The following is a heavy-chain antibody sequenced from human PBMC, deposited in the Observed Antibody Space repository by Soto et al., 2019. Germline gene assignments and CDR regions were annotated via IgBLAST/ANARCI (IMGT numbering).Heavy chain of an antibody. D-gene: IGHD3-16*01. CDR2: IIPLLYTP. CDR1: GGTFSNYA. Sequence: QVQLVQSGAEVKNPGSSVKVSCKAPGGTFSNYAVSWVRQAPGQGLEWMGGIIPLLYTPTYARKFEDRVTIIADESTGTAYMDLAGLRSDDTAVYYCAIGHSYGQFDNWGQGTLVTVSS. CDR3: AIGHSYGQFDN. V-gene: IGHV1-69*01. J-gene: IGHJ4*02.